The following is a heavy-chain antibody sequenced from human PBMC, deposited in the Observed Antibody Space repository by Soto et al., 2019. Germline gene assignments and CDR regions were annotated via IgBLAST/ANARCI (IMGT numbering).Heavy chain of an antibody. V-gene: IGHV3-23*01. Sequence: GGSLRLSCAASGFTFSSHAMSWVRQAPGKGLEWVSAISGSGGSTYYADSVKGRFTIPRDNSKNTLYLQMNSLRAEDTAVYYCAKAQYYDFWSGADYGMDVWGQGTTVTVSS. CDR3: AKAQYYDFWSGADYGMDV. CDR2: ISGSGGST. J-gene: IGHJ6*02. CDR1: GFTFSSHA. D-gene: IGHD3-3*01.